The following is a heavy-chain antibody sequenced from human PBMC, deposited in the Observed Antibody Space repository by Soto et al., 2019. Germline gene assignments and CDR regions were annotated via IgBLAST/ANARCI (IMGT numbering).Heavy chain of an antibody. V-gene: IGHV1-69*06. D-gene: IGHD2-21*02. Sequence: QVQLVQSGAEVKKPGSSVKVSCKASGGTFSSYAISWVRQAPGQGLEWMGGIIPIFGTANYAQKFQGRVTLTANKSTSPAYMGSNSLGVDYTAIYYCARESDIMVVTHTSNWFDPWGQGTLVTVSS. CDR2: IIPIFGTA. CDR1: GGTFSSYA. CDR3: ARESDIMVVTHTSNWFDP. J-gene: IGHJ5*02.